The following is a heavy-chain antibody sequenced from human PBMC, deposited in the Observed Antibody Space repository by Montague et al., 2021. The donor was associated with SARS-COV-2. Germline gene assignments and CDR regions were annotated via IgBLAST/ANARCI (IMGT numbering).Heavy chain of an antibody. CDR2: INWNSGSI. D-gene: IGHD3-10*01. J-gene: IGHJ4*02. Sequence: SLRLSCAASGFTFDDYAMYWVRQAPGKGPEWVSGINWNSGSIGYADSVKGRFTISRDNAESSLYLQMNSLRAEDTALYYCAKDGLIRGVNYFDYWGQGTLVTVSS. V-gene: IGHV3-9*01. CDR1: GFTFDDYA. CDR3: AKDGLIRGVNYFDY.